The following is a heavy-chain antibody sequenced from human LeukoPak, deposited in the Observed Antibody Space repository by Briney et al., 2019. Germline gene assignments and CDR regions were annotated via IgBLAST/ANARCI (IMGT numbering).Heavy chain of an antibody. D-gene: IGHD6-19*01. J-gene: IGHJ6*02. CDR3: ASPQWLVRRYYYGMDV. V-gene: IGHV3-23*01. CDR1: GFTFSSYA. CDR2: ISGSGGST. Sequence: GGSLRLSCAASGFTFSSYAMSWVRQAPGKGLEWVSAISGSGGSTYYADSVKGRFTISRDNSKNTLYLQMNSLRAEDTAVYYCASPQWLVRRYYYGMDVWGQGTTVTVSS.